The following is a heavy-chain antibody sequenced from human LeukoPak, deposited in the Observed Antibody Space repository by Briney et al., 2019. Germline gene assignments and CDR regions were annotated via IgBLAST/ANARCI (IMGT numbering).Heavy chain of an antibody. CDR3: AREGTAMDPPFDY. CDR1: GFTFNSYG. J-gene: IGHJ4*02. V-gene: IGHV3-33*01. CDR2: IWYDGSNK. D-gene: IGHD5-18*01. Sequence: PGGSLRLSCAASGFTFNSYGMHWVRQAPGKGLEWVAVIWYDGSNKYYADSVKGRFTISRDNSKNTLYLQMNSLRAEDTAVYYCAREGTAMDPPFDYWGQGTLVTVSS.